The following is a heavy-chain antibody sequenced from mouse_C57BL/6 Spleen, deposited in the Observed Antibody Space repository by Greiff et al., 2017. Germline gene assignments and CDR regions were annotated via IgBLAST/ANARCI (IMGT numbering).Heavy chain of an antibody. Sequence: QVQLQQSGPELVQPGASVKITCTASGYAFSSSWMNWVKQRPGKGLEWIGRIYPGGGDANYHGMFKGKATKTEDKYTSTAYMQLSSRTSEDAAVYCCARFWDNYCDDWGQGTTLTVSS. CDR1: GYAFSSSW. CDR3: ARFWDNYCDD. J-gene: IGHJ2*01. D-gene: IGHD4-1*01. V-gene: IGHV1-82*01. CDR2: IYPGGGDA.